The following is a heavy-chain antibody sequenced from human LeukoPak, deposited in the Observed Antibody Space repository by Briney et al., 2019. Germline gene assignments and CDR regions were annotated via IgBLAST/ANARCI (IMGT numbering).Heavy chain of an antibody. CDR1: GFTFSGSA. J-gene: IGHJ5*02. V-gene: IGHV3-73*01. CDR3: TRVHWFDP. Sequence: GGSLRLSRAASGFTFSGSAMHWVRQASGKGLEWVGRIRSKANSYATAYAASVKGRFTISRDDSKNTAYLQMNSLKTEDTAVYYCTRVHWFDPWGQGTLVTVSS. CDR2: IRSKANSYAT.